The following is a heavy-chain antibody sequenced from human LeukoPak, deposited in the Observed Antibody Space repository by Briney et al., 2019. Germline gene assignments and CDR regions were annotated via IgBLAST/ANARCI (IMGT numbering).Heavy chain of an antibody. D-gene: IGHD3-10*01. CDR1: GGSISSGGYY. Sequence: SETLSLTCTVSGGSISSGGYYWSWIRQHPGKGLEWIGYIYYSGSTYYNPSLKSRVTISVDTSKNQFSLKLSSVTAADTAVYQCARLYYYGSGSYLSGFDIWGQGTMITVSS. CDR2: IYYSGST. J-gene: IGHJ3*02. CDR3: ARLYYYGSGSYLSGFDI. V-gene: IGHV4-31*03.